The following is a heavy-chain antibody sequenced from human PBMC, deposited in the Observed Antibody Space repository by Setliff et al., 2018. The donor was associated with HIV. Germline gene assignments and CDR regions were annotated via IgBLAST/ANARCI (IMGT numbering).Heavy chain of an antibody. D-gene: IGHD1-1*01. V-gene: IGHV1-69*10. J-gene: IGHJ4*02. CDR1: GGSFSDYS. CDR2: IIPMVSLP. CDR3: ARGQLKPTGYFFDY. Sequence: SVKVSCKASGGSFSDYSISWVRQDPGQAFEWMGGIIPMVSLPNFAQSFLGRLTITANRSTTTAYMELSRLTSEDTAVYYCARGQLKPTGYFFDYWGLGTLVTVSS.